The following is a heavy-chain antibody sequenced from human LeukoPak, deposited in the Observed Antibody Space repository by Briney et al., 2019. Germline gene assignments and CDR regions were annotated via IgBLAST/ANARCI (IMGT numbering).Heavy chain of an antibody. CDR1: GFTFSSYA. CDR3: AKRGLVAAAGRFLGY. Sequence: PGGSLRLSCAASGFTFSSYAMNWVRQAPGTGLEWVSSISDNGGGTYYADSVKGWFTTSRDNSKNTLYLQMNSLRADDTAVYYCAKRGLVAAAGRFLGYWGQGALVTVSS. J-gene: IGHJ4*02. CDR2: ISDNGGGT. V-gene: IGHV3-23*01. D-gene: IGHD6-13*01.